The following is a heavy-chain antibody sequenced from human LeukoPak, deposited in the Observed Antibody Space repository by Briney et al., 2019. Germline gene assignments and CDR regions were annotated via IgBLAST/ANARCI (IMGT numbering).Heavy chain of an antibody. Sequence: PGGSLRLSCAASGFTFSGSAMHWVRQASGKGLEWVGRIRSKANSYATAYAASVKGRFTISRDDSKNTAYLQMVSLKTEDTAVYYCTRIKWELLSIAFDIWGQGTMVTVSS. CDR2: IRSKANSYAT. D-gene: IGHD1-26*01. CDR3: TRIKWELLSIAFDI. J-gene: IGHJ3*02. CDR1: GFTFSGSA. V-gene: IGHV3-73*01.